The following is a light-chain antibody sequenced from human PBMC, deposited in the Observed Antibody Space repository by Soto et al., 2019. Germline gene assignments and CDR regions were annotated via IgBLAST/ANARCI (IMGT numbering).Light chain of an antibody. Sequence: DIGLTQSPGPLSLSPGERATLSCRASQSVSNNYLAWYQQKPGQAPRILIYGASNRATGIPDRFSGSGSGTDFTLTISRLEPEDFAVYYCQQYGSSGTFGQGTKVDI. J-gene: IGKJ1*01. CDR2: GAS. V-gene: IGKV3-20*01. CDR3: QQYGSSGT. CDR1: QSVSNNY.